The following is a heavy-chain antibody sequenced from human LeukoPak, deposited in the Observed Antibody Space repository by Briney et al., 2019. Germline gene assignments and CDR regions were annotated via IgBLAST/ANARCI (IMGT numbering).Heavy chain of an antibody. Sequence: SVKVSCKASGGTFSSYAISWVRQAPGQGLEWMGRIIPILGIANYAQKFQGRVTITADKSTSTAYMELSSLRSEDTAVYYCARGWLQLRDAFDIWGQGTMVTASS. CDR2: IIPILGIA. V-gene: IGHV1-69*04. J-gene: IGHJ3*02. CDR3: ARGWLQLRDAFDI. CDR1: GGTFSSYA. D-gene: IGHD5-12*01.